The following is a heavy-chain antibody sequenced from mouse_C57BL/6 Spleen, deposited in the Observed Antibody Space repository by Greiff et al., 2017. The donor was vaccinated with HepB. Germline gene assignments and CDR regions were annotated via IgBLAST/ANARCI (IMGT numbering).Heavy chain of an antibody. J-gene: IGHJ3*01. CDR2: IYPGDGDT. V-gene: IGHV1-82*01. D-gene: IGHD2-4*01. CDR1: GYAFSSSW. CDR3: ARGGLPPFAY. Sequence: VKLMESGPELVKPGASVKISCKASGYAFSSSWMNWVKQRPGKGLEWIGRIYPGDGDTNYNGKFKGKATLTADKSSSTAYMQLSSLTSEDSAVYFCARGGLPPFAYWGQGTLVTVSA.